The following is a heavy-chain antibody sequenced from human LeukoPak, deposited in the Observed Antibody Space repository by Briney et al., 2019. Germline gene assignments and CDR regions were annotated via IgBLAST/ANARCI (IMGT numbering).Heavy chain of an antibody. CDR3: ARDYADYYDILTGYYSFDY. D-gene: IGHD3-9*01. J-gene: IGHJ4*02. CDR1: GYTFTSYG. Sequence: ASVKVSCKASGYTFTSYGISWVRQAPGQGLEWMGWISAYNGNTNYAQKLQGRVTMTTDTSTSTAYLELRSLRSDDTAVYYCARDYADYYDILTGYYSFDYRGQGTLVTVSS. V-gene: IGHV1-18*01. CDR2: ISAYNGNT.